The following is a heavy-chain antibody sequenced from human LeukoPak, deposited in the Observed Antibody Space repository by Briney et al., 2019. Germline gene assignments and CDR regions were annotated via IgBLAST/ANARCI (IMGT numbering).Heavy chain of an antibody. CDR2: INHSGSS. CDR3: ARVSYGSEFYYYYYMDV. CDR1: GGSFSAYY. Sequence: SETLSLTCAVYGGSFSAYYWTWIRQPPGKGLEWIGEINHSGSSNYNPSLKSRVTISVDTSRKWFSLRLSSVTAADTAVYYCARVSYGSEFYYYYYMDVWGKGTTVTISS. D-gene: IGHD3-10*01. V-gene: IGHV4-34*01. J-gene: IGHJ6*03.